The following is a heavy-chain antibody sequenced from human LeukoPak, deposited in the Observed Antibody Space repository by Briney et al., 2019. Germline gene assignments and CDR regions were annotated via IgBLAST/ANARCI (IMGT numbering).Heavy chain of an antibody. J-gene: IGHJ4*02. Sequence: GGSLRLSCAASGFTFSSYGVHWVRQAPGKGLEWVAFIRYDGSNKYYADSVKGRFTISRDNSKNTLYLQMNSLRAEDTAVYYCAKDRSSSWYLDYWGQGTLVTVSS. CDR3: AKDRSSSWYLDY. D-gene: IGHD6-13*01. CDR2: IRYDGSNK. V-gene: IGHV3-30*02. CDR1: GFTFSSYG.